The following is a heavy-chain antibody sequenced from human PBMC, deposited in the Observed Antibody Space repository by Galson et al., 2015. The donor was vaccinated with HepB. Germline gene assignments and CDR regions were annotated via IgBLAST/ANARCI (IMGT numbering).Heavy chain of an antibody. CDR3: ARDTIFGVVIGPVCDY. CDR1: GYTFTSYG. CDR2: ISAYNGNT. J-gene: IGHJ4*02. V-gene: IGHV1-18*04. Sequence: SVKVSCKASGYTFTSYGISWVRQAPGQGLEWMGWISAYNGNTNYAQKLQGRVTMTTDTSTSTAYMELRSLRSDDTAVYYCARDTIFGVVIGPVCDYWGQGTLVTVSS. D-gene: IGHD3-3*01.